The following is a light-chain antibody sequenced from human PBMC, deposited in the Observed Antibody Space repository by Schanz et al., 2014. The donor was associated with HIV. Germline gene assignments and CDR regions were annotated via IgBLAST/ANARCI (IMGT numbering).Light chain of an antibody. V-gene: IGLV2-14*02. CDR2: EVS. J-gene: IGLJ2*01. CDR1: SSDIGSYNL. Sequence: QSALTQPASVSGSPVQSIIISCTGTSSDIGSYNLVSWYQQHPGKAPKLLIYEVSKRPSGVSNRFSGSKYGNTASLTVSGLQAEDEAHYYCSAYTIYRNVLFGGGTKVTVL. CDR3: SAYTIYRNVL.